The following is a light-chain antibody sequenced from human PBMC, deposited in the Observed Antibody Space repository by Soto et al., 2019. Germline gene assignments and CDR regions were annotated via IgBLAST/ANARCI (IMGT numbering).Light chain of an antibody. V-gene: IGLV2-11*01. J-gene: IGLJ1*01. CDR1: TSDIGAYDY. Sequence: QSVLIQPSPVSGSPGQSVTFSCTGTTSDIGAYDYVSCFQHHPGTVPKPMIYSVNSRPSGVPDRFSDSKSANPASMTISGLQPGDGADYFCFSYTSRATSVLGTGTKVTVL. CDR2: SVN. CDR3: FSYTSRATSV.